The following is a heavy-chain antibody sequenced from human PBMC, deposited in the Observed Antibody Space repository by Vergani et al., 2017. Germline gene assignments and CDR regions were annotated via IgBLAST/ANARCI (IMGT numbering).Heavy chain of an antibody. J-gene: IGHJ3*02. D-gene: IGHD3-22*01. CDR1: GFTFSSYG. CDR3: AKVGAMIGPDAFDI. Sequence: VQLVESGGGVVQPGRSLRLSCAASGFTFSSYGMHWVRQAPGKGLEWVSSISSSSSYIYYADSVKGRFTISRVNAKNSLCLQMNSLRAEDTAVYYCAKVGAMIGPDAFDIWGQGTMVTVSS. CDR2: ISSSSSYI. V-gene: IGHV3-21*01.